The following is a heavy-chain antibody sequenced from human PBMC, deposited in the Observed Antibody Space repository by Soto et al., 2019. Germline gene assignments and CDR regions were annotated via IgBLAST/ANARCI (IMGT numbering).Heavy chain of an antibody. CDR1: GGSISSYY. D-gene: IGHD6-6*01. CDR2: IYYSGST. J-gene: IGHJ4*02. CDR3: ARFLRSSAKFDY. V-gene: IGHV4-59*01. Sequence: SETLSLTCTVSGGSISSYYWSWIRQPPGKGLEWIGYIYYSGSTNYNPSLKSRVTISVDTSKNQFSLKLSSVTAADTAVYYCARFLRSSAKFDYWGQGTLVTVSS.